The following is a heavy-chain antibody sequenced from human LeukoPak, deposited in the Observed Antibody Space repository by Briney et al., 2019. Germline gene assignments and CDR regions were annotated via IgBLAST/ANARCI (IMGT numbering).Heavy chain of an antibody. V-gene: IGHV4-38-2*02. D-gene: IGHD2-15*01. CDR3: AGRGVVVVAASARGEDALDI. Sequence: SEALSLTCTVSGYSISSGYYWGWIRQPPGKGLEWIGSIYHSGSTYYNPSLKSRVTISVDTSKNQFSLKLSSVTAADTAVYYCAGRGVVVVAASARGEDALDIWGQGTMVTVSS. CDR1: GYSISSGYY. J-gene: IGHJ3*02. CDR2: IYHSGST.